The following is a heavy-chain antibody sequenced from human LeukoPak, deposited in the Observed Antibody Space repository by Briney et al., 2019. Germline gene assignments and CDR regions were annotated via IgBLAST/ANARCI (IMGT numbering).Heavy chain of an antibody. CDR1: GGSFSGYY. Sequence: SETLSLTCAVYGGSFSGYYWSWIRQPPGKGLEWIGEINHSGSTNYNPSLKSRVTISVDTSKNQFSLKLSSVTAADTAVYYCARGPRGYYGSGSYSYWGQGTPVTVSS. V-gene: IGHV4-34*01. J-gene: IGHJ4*02. CDR3: ARGPRGYYGSGSYSY. CDR2: INHSGST. D-gene: IGHD3-10*01.